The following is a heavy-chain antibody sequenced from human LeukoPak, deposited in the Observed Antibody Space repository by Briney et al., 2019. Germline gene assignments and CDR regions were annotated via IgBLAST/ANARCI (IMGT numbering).Heavy chain of an antibody. Sequence: ASVKVSCTASGYTFTSYYMHWVRQAPGQGLEWVGIINPSAGSTSYARKFQGRVTMTRDTSTSTVYMELSSLRSEDTAVYYCARDRTIAAHTQSDYWGQGTLVTVSS. V-gene: IGHV1-46*01. D-gene: IGHD6-6*01. CDR2: INPSAGST. CDR3: ARDRTIAAHTQSDY. CDR1: GYTFTSYY. J-gene: IGHJ4*02.